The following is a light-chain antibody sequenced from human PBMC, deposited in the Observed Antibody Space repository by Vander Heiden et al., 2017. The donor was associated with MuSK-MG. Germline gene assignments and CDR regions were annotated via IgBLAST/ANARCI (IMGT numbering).Light chain of an antibody. CDR3: QQYDNLPSVT. Sequence: DIQMTQSPSSLSASVGDRVTITCQASQDISNYLNWYQQKPGKAPKLLIYDASNLETGVPSRCSGSGSGTDVTFTISSLQPEDIATYYCQQYDNLPSVTFGGGTKVEIK. CDR2: DAS. CDR1: QDISNY. V-gene: IGKV1-33*01. J-gene: IGKJ4*01.